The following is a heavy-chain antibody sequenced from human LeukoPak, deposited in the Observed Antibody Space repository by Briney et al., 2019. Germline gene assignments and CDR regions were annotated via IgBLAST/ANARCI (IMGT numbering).Heavy chain of an antibody. D-gene: IGHD3/OR15-3a*01. CDR2: ISGSGVST. CDR1: GFTFSSYT. Sequence: GGSLRLSCAASGFTFSSYTVSWVRQAPGKGLEWVSSISGSGVSTYYADYVKGRFTLSRDNSKNTLYLQINSLRAEDTAVYYCAKQWRGTGDAFDIWGQGTMVTVSS. J-gene: IGHJ3*02. CDR3: AKQWRGTGDAFDI. V-gene: IGHV3-23*01.